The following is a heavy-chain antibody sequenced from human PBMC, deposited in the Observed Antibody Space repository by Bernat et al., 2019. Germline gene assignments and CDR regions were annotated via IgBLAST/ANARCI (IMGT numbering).Heavy chain of an antibody. J-gene: IGHJ4*02. CDR1: GFSLSTTGMR. Sequence: QVTLKESGPALAKPTQTLTLTCTFSGFSLSTTGMRVSWIRQPPGKALEWLAHIDWDDDKFYSTSLKTRLTISKDTSKNQVVLTMTNMDPVDTATYYCARTAGGYSFDYWGQGALVTVSS. V-gene: IGHV2-70*04. CDR2: IDWDDDK. D-gene: IGHD2-15*01. CDR3: ARTAGGYSFDY.